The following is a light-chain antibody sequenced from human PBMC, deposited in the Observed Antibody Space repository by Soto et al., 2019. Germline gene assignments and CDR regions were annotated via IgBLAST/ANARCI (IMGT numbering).Light chain of an antibody. CDR2: RNN. Sequence: QSVLTQPPSASGTPGQRVTISCSGSSSNIGSNYVYWYQQLPGTAPKLLIYRNNQRPSGVPVRFSGSKSGTSASLAISGLRSEDEADYYCAAWDDSLSAPWVFGGGTKVTVL. CDR1: SSNIGSNY. V-gene: IGLV1-47*01. J-gene: IGLJ3*02. CDR3: AAWDDSLSAPWV.